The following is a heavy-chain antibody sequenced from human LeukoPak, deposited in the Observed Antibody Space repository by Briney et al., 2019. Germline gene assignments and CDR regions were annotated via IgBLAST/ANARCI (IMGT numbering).Heavy chain of an antibody. CDR3: ARDRMAGIYSYFDY. CDR1: GGSISSGSYY. J-gene: IGHJ4*02. Sequence: SQTLSLTCTVSGGSISSGSYYWSWIRQPAGKGLEWIGRIYTSGSTNYNPSLKSRVTISVDTSKNQFSLKLSSVTAADTAVYYCARDRMAGIYSYFDYWGQGTLVTVSS. D-gene: IGHD3-10*01. V-gene: IGHV4-61*02. CDR2: IYTSGST.